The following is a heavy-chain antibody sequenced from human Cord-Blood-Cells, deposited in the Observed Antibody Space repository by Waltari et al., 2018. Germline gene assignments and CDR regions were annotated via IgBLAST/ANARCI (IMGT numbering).Heavy chain of an antibody. Sequence: QVQLQESGPGLVKPSETLSLTCTVSGGSISSYYWRWIRRPPGKGLEWIGYIYYSGSTNYNPSLKSRVTISVDTSKNQFSLKLSSVTAADTAVYYCARHVGGSSTSCYDYWGQGTLVTVSS. CDR3: ARHVGGSSTSCYDY. CDR2: IYYSGST. J-gene: IGHJ4*02. V-gene: IGHV4-59*08. CDR1: GGSISSYY. D-gene: IGHD2-2*01.